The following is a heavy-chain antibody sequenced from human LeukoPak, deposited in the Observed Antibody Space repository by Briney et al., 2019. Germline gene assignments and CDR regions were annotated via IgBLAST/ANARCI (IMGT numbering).Heavy chain of an antibody. Sequence: GRSLRLSCAASGFTFSSYGMHWVRQAPGKGLEWVAVIWYDGSNKYYADSVKGRFTISRDNSKNTPYLQMNSLRAEDTAVYYCARDGGRAANWFDPWGQGTLVTVSS. V-gene: IGHV3-33*01. CDR2: IWYDGSNK. CDR1: GFTFSSYG. CDR3: ARDGGRAANWFDP. J-gene: IGHJ5*02. D-gene: IGHD3-16*01.